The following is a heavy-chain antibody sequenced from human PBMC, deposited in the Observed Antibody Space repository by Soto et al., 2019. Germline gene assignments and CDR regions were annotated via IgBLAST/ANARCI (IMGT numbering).Heavy chain of an antibody. D-gene: IGHD6-6*01. J-gene: IGHJ3*02. Sequence: PGGSLRLSCAASGFTFSSYAMSWVRQAPGKGLEWVSAISGSGGSTYYADSVKGRFTISRDNSKNTLYLQMNSLRAEDTAVYYCAKDLPNYSSSYNAFDIWGQGTMVTVSS. CDR2: ISGSGGST. V-gene: IGHV3-23*01. CDR1: GFTFSSYA. CDR3: AKDLPNYSSSYNAFDI.